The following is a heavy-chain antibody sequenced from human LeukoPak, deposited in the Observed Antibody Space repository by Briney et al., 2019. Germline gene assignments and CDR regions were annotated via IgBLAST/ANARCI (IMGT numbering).Heavy chain of an antibody. Sequence: GGSLRLSCAASGFTFDDYAMYWVRQAPGKGLEWVSCISWNSAYIAYADSVKGRFTISRDNAKSSLYLQMNSLSAEDTALYYCAKDGRYGSRSYYADSWGQGTLVTVSS. CDR1: GFTFDDYA. CDR2: ISWNSAYI. J-gene: IGHJ4*02. CDR3: AKDGRYGSRSYYADS. D-gene: IGHD3-10*01. V-gene: IGHV3-9*01.